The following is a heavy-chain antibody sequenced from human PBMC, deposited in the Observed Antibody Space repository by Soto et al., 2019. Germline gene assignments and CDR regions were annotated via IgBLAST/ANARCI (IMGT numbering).Heavy chain of an antibody. D-gene: IGHD6-6*01. J-gene: IGHJ5*02. CDR3: ARQKGPRRDSSSSNWFDP. CDR2: INPDSGGT. Sequence: ASVEVSCKXSGYTFTGYYMHWVRQAPGQGLEWMGWINPDSGGTNYAQKFQGRVTMTRDTSISTAYMELSRLRSDDTAVYYCARQKGPRRDSSSSNWFDPWGQGTLVTVSS. CDR1: GYTFTGYY. V-gene: IGHV1-2*02.